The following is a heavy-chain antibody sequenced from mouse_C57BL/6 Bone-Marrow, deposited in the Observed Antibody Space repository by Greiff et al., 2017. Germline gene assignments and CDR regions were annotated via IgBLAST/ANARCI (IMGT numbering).Heavy chain of an antibody. CDR3: ARDDSNYVVYYYAMDY. D-gene: IGHD2-5*01. V-gene: IGHV1-42*01. Sequence: VQLKQSGPELVKPGASVKISCKASGYSFTGYYMNWVKQSPETSLEWIGEINPSTGGTTYNQMFKDKATLTVDTSSSTAYMQLKSLTSEDSAFYYGARDDSNYVVYYYAMDYWGQGTSVTVSS. CDR1: GYSFTGYY. CDR2: INPSTGGT. J-gene: IGHJ4*01.